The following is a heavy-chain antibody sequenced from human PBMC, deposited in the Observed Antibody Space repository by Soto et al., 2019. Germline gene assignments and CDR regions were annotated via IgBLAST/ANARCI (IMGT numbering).Heavy chain of an antibody. V-gene: IGHV3-21*01. D-gene: IGHD5-12*01. J-gene: IGHJ4*03. CDR1: GFTFSSYS. CDR3: ARDFHSGYDEHFDC. CDR2: ISSSSSYI. Sequence: EVQLVESGGGMVKPGGSLRRSCAASGFTFSSYSMNWLRQAPGKGLEWVSSISSSSSYIYYADSVKGRFTTSRDNAKNSLYLQMTSLRAEDTAVYYWARDFHSGYDEHFDCWGRGSLFTVSS.